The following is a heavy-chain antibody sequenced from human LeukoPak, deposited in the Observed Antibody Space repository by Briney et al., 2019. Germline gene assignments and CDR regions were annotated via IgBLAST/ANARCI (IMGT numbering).Heavy chain of an antibody. Sequence: SVKVSCKASGYTFTSYYMHWVRQAPGQGLEWMGGIIPIFDTTNYAQKFQGRVTIIADKSTSTAYMELYSLRSEDTAVYYCARYYDSSNYDHDFWGQGTLVTVSS. V-gene: IGHV1-69*06. CDR3: ARYYDSSNYDHDF. J-gene: IGHJ4*02. CDR1: GYTFTSYY. CDR2: IIPIFDTT. D-gene: IGHD3-22*01.